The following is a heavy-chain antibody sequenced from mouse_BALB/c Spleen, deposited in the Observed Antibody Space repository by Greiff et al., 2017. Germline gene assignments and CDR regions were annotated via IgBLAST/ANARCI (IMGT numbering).Heavy chain of an antibody. Sequence: EVQLQQSGPGLVKPSQSLSLTCSVTGYSITSGYYWNWIRQFPGNKLEWMGYISYDGSNNYNPSLKNRISITRDTSKNQFFLKLNSVTTEDTATYYCARGPLMDYWGQGTSVTVSS. CDR2: ISYDGSN. J-gene: IGHJ4*01. V-gene: IGHV3-6*02. CDR3: ARGPLMDY. CDR1: GYSITSGYY.